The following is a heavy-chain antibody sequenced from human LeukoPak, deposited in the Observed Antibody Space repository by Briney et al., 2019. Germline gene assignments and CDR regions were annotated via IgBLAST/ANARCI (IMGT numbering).Heavy chain of an antibody. J-gene: IGHJ4*02. CDR2: FNHCGST. D-gene: IGHD2-15*01. V-gene: IGHV4-34*01. CDR3: AKERYSLSYYFDY. Sequence: SQTLSLTCAVYGGSSSGYYWSWIRQPPGKGLEWIGEFNHCGSTNYNPSLKSRVTISVDTSKNQFSLKLSSVTAADTAVYYCAKERYSLSYYFDYWGQGTLVTVSS. CDR1: GGSSSGYY.